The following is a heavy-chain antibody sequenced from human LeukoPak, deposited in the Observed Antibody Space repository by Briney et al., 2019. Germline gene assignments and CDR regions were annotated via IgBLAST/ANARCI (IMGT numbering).Heavy chain of an antibody. V-gene: IGHV1-69*06. CDR1: GGTFSSYA. CDR3: ARGYSSSSNYYYYYMDV. Sequence: ASVKVSCKASGGTFSSYAISWVRQAPGQGLEWMGGIIPIFGTANYAQKFQGRVTITADKSTSTAYMELSSLRSEDTAVYYCARGYSSSSNYYYYYMDVWSKGTTVTVSS. CDR2: IIPIFGTA. D-gene: IGHD6-6*01. J-gene: IGHJ6*03.